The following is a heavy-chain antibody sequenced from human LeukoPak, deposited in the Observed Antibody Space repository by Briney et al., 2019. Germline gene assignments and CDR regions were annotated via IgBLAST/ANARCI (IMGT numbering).Heavy chain of an antibody. Sequence: SETLSLTCTVSGGSISSYYWSWIRQPPGKGLEWIGYIYYSGSTYYNPSLKSRVTISVDTSKNQFSLKLSSVTAADTAVYYCAGDSGSYSYFDYWGQGTLVTVSS. CDR2: IYYSGST. CDR3: AGDSGSYSYFDY. D-gene: IGHD1-26*01. J-gene: IGHJ4*02. CDR1: GGSISSYY. V-gene: IGHV4-59*06.